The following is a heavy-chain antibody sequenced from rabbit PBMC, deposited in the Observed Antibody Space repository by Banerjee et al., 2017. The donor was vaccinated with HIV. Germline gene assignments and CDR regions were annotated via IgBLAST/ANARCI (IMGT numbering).Heavy chain of an antibody. D-gene: IGHD6-1*01. CDR2: IYPIFGST. J-gene: IGHJ4*01. CDR3: ARDRATAGVGGYVYATGGLGL. CDR1: GIDFSSSFW. V-gene: IGHV1S43*01. Sequence: QEQLVESGGGLVTLGGSLKLTCKASGIDFSSSFWISWVRQTPGKGLEWIGCIYPIFGSTYYASWVNGRFTISSHNAQNTLYLQLNSLTAADTATYFCARDRATAGVGGYVYATGGLGLWGQGTLVTVS.